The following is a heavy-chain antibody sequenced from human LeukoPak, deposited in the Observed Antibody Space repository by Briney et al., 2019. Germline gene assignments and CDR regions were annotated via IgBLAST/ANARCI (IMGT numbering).Heavy chain of an antibody. V-gene: IGHV3-30*14. Sequence: GGSLRLSCAASGFTFSRSAMHWMRQSPGKGLEWVAVISYDGSSECYADSVKGRFTISRDSSTNTLYLQMNSLRAEDTAVYYCASGIPFEYWGQGTLVTVSS. J-gene: IGHJ4*02. CDR1: GFTFSRSA. CDR3: ASGIPFEY. CDR2: ISYDGSSE.